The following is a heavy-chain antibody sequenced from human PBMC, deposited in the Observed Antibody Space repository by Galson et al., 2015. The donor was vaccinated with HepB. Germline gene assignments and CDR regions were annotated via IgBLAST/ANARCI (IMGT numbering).Heavy chain of an antibody. J-gene: IGHJ4*02. CDR1: GFTFSSYA. D-gene: IGHD3-3*01. V-gene: IGHV3-23*01. CDR3: AKGPPPYYDFWSGPWYFDY. CDR2: ISGSGGST. Sequence: SLRLSCAASGFTFSSYAMSWVRQAPGKGLEWVSAISGSGGSTYYADSVKGRFTISRDNSKNTLYLQMNSLRAEDTAVYYCAKGPPPYYDFWSGPWYFDYWGQGTLVTVSS.